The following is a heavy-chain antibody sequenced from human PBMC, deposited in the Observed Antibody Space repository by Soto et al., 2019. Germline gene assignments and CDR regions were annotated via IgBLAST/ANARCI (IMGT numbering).Heavy chain of an antibody. CDR1: GYTFTAYY. V-gene: IGHV1-2*02. D-gene: IGHD1-26*01. J-gene: IGHJ4*02. CDR3: AADRKMVGTIGAFDF. Sequence: VSCKASGYTFTAYYLHWVRQAPGQGLEWMGWISPNSGGTVYAQKFQGRVTMTRDTSINTAYMELSRLTSDDTAVYFCAADRKMVGTIGAFDFWGQGTLVTVSS. CDR2: ISPNSGGT.